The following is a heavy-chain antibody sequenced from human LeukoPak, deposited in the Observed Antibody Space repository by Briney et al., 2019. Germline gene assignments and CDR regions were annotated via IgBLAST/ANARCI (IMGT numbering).Heavy chain of an antibody. Sequence: PSETLSLTCTVSGGSISSSSYYWGWGRQPPGKGLEWIGSIYYSGSTYYNPSLKSRVTISVDTSKNQFSLKLSSVTAADTAVYYCARQDYDILTGYSLWSYFDYWGQGTLVTVSS. D-gene: IGHD3-9*01. J-gene: IGHJ4*02. CDR2: IYYSGST. V-gene: IGHV4-39*01. CDR1: GGSISSSSYY. CDR3: ARQDYDILTGYSLWSYFDY.